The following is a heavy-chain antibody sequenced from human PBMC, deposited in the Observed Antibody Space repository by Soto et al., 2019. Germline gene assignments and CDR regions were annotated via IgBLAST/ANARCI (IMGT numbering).Heavy chain of an antibody. Sequence: QGQLQESGPGLVRPSGALSVTCAVSGDSISRSHWWSWVRQSPGKGLEWIGEISHSGITNYNPSLKSRVTISGDKSKNQLSLKLTSVTAADTAVYYCARVRYDRSGFDHWGQGTLVSVSS. CDR2: ISHSGIT. CDR3: ARVRYDRSGFDH. V-gene: IGHV4-4*02. J-gene: IGHJ4*02. CDR1: GDSISRSHW. D-gene: IGHD3-22*01.